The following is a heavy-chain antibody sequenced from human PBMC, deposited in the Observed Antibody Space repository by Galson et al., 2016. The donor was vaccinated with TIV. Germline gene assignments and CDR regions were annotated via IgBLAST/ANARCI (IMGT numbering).Heavy chain of an antibody. J-gene: IGHJ4*02. D-gene: IGHD3-22*01. CDR1: GFTFSGHG. V-gene: IGHV3-30*18. CDR2: ISFDGSQK. Sequence: SLRLSCAASGFTFSGHGMHWVRQAPGKGLEWVAAISFDGSQKFSADSVKGRFTISRDNSKNTLYLQLNSLKTEDTAVYYCAKDWPGRSRYYDPHGYYFELDFWGQGTLVTVSS. CDR3: AKDWPGRSRYYDPHGYYFELDF.